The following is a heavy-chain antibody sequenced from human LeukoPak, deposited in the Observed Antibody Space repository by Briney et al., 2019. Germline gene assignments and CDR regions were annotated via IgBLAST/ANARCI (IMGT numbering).Heavy chain of an antibody. CDR3: ARADGSWYDY. D-gene: IGHD6-13*01. CDR2: INHSGST. Sequence: SETLSLTCAVYGGSFSGYYWSWIRQPPGKGLEWIGEINHSGSTNYNPSLKSRVTISADTSKNQFSLKLSSVTAADTAVYYCARADGSWYDYWGQGTLVTVSS. J-gene: IGHJ4*02. V-gene: IGHV4-34*01. CDR1: GGSFSGYY.